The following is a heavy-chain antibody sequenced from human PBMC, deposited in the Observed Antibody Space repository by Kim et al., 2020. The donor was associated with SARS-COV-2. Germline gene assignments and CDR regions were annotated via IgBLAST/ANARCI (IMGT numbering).Heavy chain of an antibody. CDR2: ISSNGDCI. Sequence: GGSLRLSCAASGFTFCRYGMTWVRQTPGKGLEWVSAISSNGDCIYYADSVEGRFTISRDNSKNSLFLQMNSLRADDTAIYYCSTYLHLGPPGCCDYWGLG. CDR1: GFTFCRYG. CDR3: STYLHLGPPGCCDY. V-gene: IGHV3-21*01. D-gene: IGHD2-15*01. J-gene: IGHJ4*02.